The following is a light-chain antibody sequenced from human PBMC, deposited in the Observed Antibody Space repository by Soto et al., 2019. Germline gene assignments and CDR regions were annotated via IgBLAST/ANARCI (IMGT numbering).Light chain of an antibody. CDR3: QQYVNSAT. Sequence: EIVMTQSPATLSVSPGERATLSCRASQSVSVNLAWYQQKPCQAPRLLIYGASSRATGIPDRFSGSGSGTDFTLTISRLEPEDFAVYHCQQYVNSATFGQGTRLE. J-gene: IGKJ5*01. V-gene: IGKV3-20*01. CDR2: GAS. CDR1: QSVSVN.